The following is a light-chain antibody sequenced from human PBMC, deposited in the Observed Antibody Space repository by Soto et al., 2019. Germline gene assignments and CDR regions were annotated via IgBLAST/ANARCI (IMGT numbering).Light chain of an antibody. CDR1: QNVRNTY. CDR2: GAS. CDR3: QQYGTAPLT. Sequence: EIVLTQSPGTLSLSPGASATLSCRASQNVRNTYLGWYQQKPGQSPRLLIHGASSRATGIPDRFSGSGSGTDFILTIRRLEPEDVAVYYCQQYGTAPLTFGGGTRVELK. V-gene: IGKV3-20*01. J-gene: IGKJ4*01.